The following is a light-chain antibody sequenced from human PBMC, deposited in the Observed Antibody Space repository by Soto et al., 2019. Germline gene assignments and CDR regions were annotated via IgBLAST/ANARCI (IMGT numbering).Light chain of an antibody. CDR1: QSVSSK. CDR3: QQYNNWPLT. V-gene: IGKV3D-15*01. Sequence: EIVMTQSPATLSLSPGERATLSCRASQSVSSKLAWFQQKPGQAPRLLIYGSDTRATGIPARFSGSGSGTEFTLTNSSLQSEDFAVYYCQQYNNWPLTFGQGTKVEIK. J-gene: IGKJ1*01. CDR2: GSD.